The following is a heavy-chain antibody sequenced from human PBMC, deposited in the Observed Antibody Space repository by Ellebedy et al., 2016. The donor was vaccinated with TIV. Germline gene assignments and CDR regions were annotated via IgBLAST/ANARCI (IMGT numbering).Heavy chain of an antibody. CDR3: ARATAGFDY. Sequence: PGGSLRLSCAASGFTFDTDAMTWVRQAPGKGLEWVSGIGTAGDTYYPGSVKGRFTISRENAKNSLYLQMNSLRAEDTAVYYCARATAGFDYWGQGTLVTVSS. CDR1: GFTFDTDA. V-gene: IGHV3-13*01. J-gene: IGHJ4*02. D-gene: IGHD1-1*01. CDR2: IGTAGDT.